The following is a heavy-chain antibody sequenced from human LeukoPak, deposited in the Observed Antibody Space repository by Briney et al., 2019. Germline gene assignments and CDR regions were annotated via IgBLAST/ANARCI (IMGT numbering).Heavy chain of an antibody. CDR1: GVSISSSSYY. V-gene: IGHV4-39*01. Sequence: ASETLSLTCTVSGVSISSSSYYWGWIRQPPGKGLEWIGSIYYSGSTYYNPSLKSRVTISVDTSKNQFSLKLSSVTAADTAVYYCARPHFYDSSGFFDYWGQGTLVTVSS. CDR3: ARPHFYDSSGFFDY. CDR2: IYYSGST. D-gene: IGHD3-22*01. J-gene: IGHJ4*02.